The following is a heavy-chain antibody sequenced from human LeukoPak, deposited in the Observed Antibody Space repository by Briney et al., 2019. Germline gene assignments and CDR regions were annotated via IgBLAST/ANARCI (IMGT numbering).Heavy chain of an antibody. V-gene: IGHV1-69*01. Sequence: SVKVSCKASGGTFSSYAISWVRQAPGQGLEWMGGIIPIFGTANYAQKFQGRVTITADESTSTAYMELSSLRSEDTAVYYCARAGGSYSHYYYYYMDVWGKGTTVTVSS. D-gene: IGHD1-26*01. J-gene: IGHJ6*03. CDR1: GGTFSSYA. CDR3: ARAGGSYSHYYYYYMDV. CDR2: IIPIFGTA.